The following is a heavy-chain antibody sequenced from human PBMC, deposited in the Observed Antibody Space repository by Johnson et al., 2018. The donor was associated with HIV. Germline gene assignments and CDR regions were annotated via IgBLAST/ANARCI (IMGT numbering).Heavy chain of an antibody. Sequence: VQLVESGGGVVQPGGSLRLSSAASGFTVSSNYMSWVRQAPGKGLEWVSTISGPGGSTYYPDSMKGRFTISRDNSMNTLYLQVNSLRLEDTAIYYCARVSYSSLALDFWGQGTVVTASS. D-gene: IGHD6-6*01. CDR2: ISGPGGST. V-gene: IGHV3-23*04. CDR1: GFTVSSNY. CDR3: ARVSYSSLALDF. J-gene: IGHJ3*01.